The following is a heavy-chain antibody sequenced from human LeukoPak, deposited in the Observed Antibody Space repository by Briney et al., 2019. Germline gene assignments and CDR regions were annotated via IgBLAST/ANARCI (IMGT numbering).Heavy chain of an antibody. J-gene: IGHJ4*02. D-gene: IGHD5-18*01. CDR1: GGTFSSYA. Sequence: SVEVSCKASGGTFSSYAISWVRQAPGQGLEWMGGIIPIFGTANYAQKFQGRVTITADESTSTAYMELSSLRSEDTAVYYCARESGYSYGSLDYWGQGTLVTVSS. CDR3: ARESGYSYGSLDY. CDR2: IIPIFGTA. V-gene: IGHV1-69*13.